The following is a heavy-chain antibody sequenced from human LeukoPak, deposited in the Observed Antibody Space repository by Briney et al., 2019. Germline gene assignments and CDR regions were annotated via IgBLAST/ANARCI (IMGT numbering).Heavy chain of an antibody. CDR2: ISYDGSNK. V-gene: IGHV3-30-3*01. J-gene: IGHJ4*02. D-gene: IGHD6-19*01. CDR1: GFTFSSYA. Sequence: GSLRLSCAASGFTFSSYAMHWVRQAPGKGLEWVAVISYDGSNKYYADSVKGRFTISRDNSKNTLYLQMNSLRAEDRAVYYCARETGSGWHYFDYWGQGTLVSVS. CDR3: ARETGSGWHYFDY.